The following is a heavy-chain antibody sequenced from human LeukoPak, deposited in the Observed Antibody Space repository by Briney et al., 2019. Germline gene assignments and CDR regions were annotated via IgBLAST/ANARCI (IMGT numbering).Heavy chain of an antibody. D-gene: IGHD4-17*01. Sequence: ASVKVSCKASGYTFTGYYMHWVRQAPGQGLEWMGWINPNSGGTNYAQKFQGRVTMTRDASISTAYMELSRLRSDDPAVYYCARDRTGYYYYGMDVWGQGTMVTVSS. CDR1: GYTFTGYY. J-gene: IGHJ6*02. CDR2: INPNSGGT. V-gene: IGHV1-2*02. CDR3: ARDRTGYYYYGMDV.